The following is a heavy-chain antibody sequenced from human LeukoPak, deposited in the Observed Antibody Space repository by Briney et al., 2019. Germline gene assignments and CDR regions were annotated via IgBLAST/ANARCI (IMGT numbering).Heavy chain of an antibody. V-gene: IGHV4-59*12. J-gene: IGHJ4*02. CDR3: ARDPSLVRGVITTFDY. Sequence: SETLSLTCTVSGGSISNYYWSWIRQPPGKGLEWIGYIFYSGSTNYNPSLRSRLTISLDTSKNQFSLKLSSVTAADTAVYYCARDPSLVRGVITTFDYWGQGTLVTVSS. D-gene: IGHD3-10*01. CDR1: GGSISNYY. CDR2: IFYSGST.